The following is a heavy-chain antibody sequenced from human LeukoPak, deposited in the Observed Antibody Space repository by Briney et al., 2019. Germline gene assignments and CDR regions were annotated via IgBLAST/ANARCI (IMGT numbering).Heavy chain of an antibody. CDR1: GGSISSYY. V-gene: IGHV4-4*07. J-gene: IGHJ5*02. Sequence: PSETLSLTCTVSGGSISSYYWSWIRQPAGKGLEWIGCIYTSGSTNYNPSLKSRVTMSVDTSKNQFSLKLSSVTAADTAVYYCARELSFRDSSGYQRFDPWGQGTLVTVSS. CDR2: IYTSGST. D-gene: IGHD3-22*01. CDR3: ARELSFRDSSGYQRFDP.